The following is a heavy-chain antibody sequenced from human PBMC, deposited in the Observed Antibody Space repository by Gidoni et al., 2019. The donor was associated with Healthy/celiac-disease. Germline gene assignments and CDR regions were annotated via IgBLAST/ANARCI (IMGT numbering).Heavy chain of an antibody. CDR3: ARGWGYFWSGHPYNWFDP. CDR2: INHSGST. J-gene: IGHJ5*02. CDR1: AGSFSGYY. Sequence: QVQLQQWGAGLLKPSETLSLTCAVYAGSFSGYYWRWIRQPPGKGLEWIGEINHSGSTNYNPSLKSRVTRSVDTSKNQFSLKLSSVTAADTAVYYCARGWGYFWSGHPYNWFDPWGQGTLVTVSS. D-gene: IGHD3-3*01. V-gene: IGHV4-34*01.